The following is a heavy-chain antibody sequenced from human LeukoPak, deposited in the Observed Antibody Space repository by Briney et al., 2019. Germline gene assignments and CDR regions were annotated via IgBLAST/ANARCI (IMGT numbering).Heavy chain of an antibody. CDR1: GGSISSGDYY. Sequence: PSQTLSLTCTVSGGSISSGDYYWSWIRQPPGKGLEWIGYIYYSGSTYYNPSLKSRVTISVDTSKNQFSLKLSSVTAADTAVYYCAISEPLNYYGSGSYEAFDYWGQGTLVTVSS. CDR3: AISEPLNYYGSGSYEAFDY. V-gene: IGHV4-30-4*01. CDR2: IYYSGST. D-gene: IGHD3-10*01. J-gene: IGHJ4*02.